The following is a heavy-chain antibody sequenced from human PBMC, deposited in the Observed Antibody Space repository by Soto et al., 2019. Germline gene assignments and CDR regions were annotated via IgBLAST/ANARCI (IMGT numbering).Heavy chain of an antibody. CDR1: GGSISSGGYY. V-gene: IGHV4-31*03. D-gene: IGHD1-1*01. CDR2: IYYSGST. Sequence: QVQLQESGPGLVKPSQTLSLTCTVSGGSISSGGYYWSWIRQHPGKGLEWIGYIYYSGSTYYNPSLKSRVTISVDTSKNHFSLKLSSVTAADTAVYYCARPGLPQCHRVHQKPMPGSFPPQPSPWG. J-gene: IGHJ5*02. CDR3: ARPGLPQCHRVHQKPMPGSFPPQPSP.